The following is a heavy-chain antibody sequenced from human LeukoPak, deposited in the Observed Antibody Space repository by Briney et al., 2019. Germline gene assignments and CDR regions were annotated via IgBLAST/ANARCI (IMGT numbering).Heavy chain of an antibody. V-gene: IGHV6-1*01. CDR3: VRYSGWFYFDF. D-gene: IGHD6-19*01. CDR1: GDSVSSISVA. Sequence: SQTLSLTCAISGDSVSSISVAWSWTRQSPSRGLEWLGRTYYRSKWYYDYAVSVKSRMTINTDTSKNQFTLQLNSVTPEDTAVYYCVRYSGWFYFDFWAQGTLVTVSS. CDR2: TYYRSKWYY. J-gene: IGHJ4*02.